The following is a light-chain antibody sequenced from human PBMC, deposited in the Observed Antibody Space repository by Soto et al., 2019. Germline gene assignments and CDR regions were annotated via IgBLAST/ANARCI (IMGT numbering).Light chain of an antibody. CDR2: DAS. V-gene: IGKV1-17*01. CDR3: LQHRHYPWT. Sequence: DIQMTQSPSSLSASVGDRVTITCRASQGIGNELGWYQQKPGKAPKRLIYDASSLQGGVPSRFSGSGSGTEFTLTISSLQPEDFVIYYCLQHRHYPWTFGQGTKVEIK. CDR1: QGIGNE. J-gene: IGKJ1*01.